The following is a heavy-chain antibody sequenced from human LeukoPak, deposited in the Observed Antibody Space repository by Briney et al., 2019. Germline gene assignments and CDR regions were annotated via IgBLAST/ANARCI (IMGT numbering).Heavy chain of an antibody. CDR2: IIPIFGTA. J-gene: IGHJ5*02. CDR3: ARDGGVHEYWFDP. Sequence: SVKVSCKASGGTFSSYAISWVRQAPGQGLEWMGGIIPIFGTANYAQKFQGRVTITTDESTSTAYVELSSLRSEDTAVYYCARDGGVHEYWFDPWGQGTLVTVSS. D-gene: IGHD5/OR15-5a*01. V-gene: IGHV1-69*05. CDR1: GGTFSSYA.